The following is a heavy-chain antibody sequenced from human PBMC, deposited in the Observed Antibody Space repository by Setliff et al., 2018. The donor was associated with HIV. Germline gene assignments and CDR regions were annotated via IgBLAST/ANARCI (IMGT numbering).Heavy chain of an antibody. CDR3: ATHFVPAIRANDF. CDR1: GGSISSSTYY. Sequence: SETLSLTCTVSGGSISSSTYYWGWIRQPPGKGLEWIGTLYYSGSTSYYNPSLKSRVTISVDASKNQFSLKLTSVTAADTAVYYCATHFVPAIRANDFWGQGTLVTVSS. J-gene: IGHJ4*02. D-gene: IGHD3-9*01. CDR2: LYYSGSTS. V-gene: IGHV4-39*01.